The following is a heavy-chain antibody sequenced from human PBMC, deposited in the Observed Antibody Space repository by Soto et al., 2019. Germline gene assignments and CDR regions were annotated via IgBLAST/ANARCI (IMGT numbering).Heavy chain of an antibody. CDR3: ARGVGAVTGREEY. CDR2: ISGPSTYI. Sequence: GGSLRLSCVVSGFTFSNYNMNWVRQAPGKGLEWVASISGPSTYIYYADSVKGRFTISRDNPKNSLYLQMNSLRAEGTAVYYCARGVGAVTGREEYWGQGTLVTVSS. V-gene: IGHV3-21*01. J-gene: IGHJ4*02. CDR1: GFTFSNYN. D-gene: IGHD1-26*01.